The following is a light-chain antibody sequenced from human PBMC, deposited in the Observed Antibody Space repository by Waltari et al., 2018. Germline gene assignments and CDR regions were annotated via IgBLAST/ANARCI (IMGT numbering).Light chain of an antibody. CDR3: QRYDTLPKFT. CDR2: DAS. Sequence: DIQMTQSPSSLSASVGDRVPITCQASQDRRYYLNWYQQQPGEAPTVLIYDASMCETAGPSRFSGSLSRTNFNLTISSLQPEDVASYYGQRYDTLPKFTFGQGTNLEIK. CDR1: QDRRYY. V-gene: IGKV1-33*01. J-gene: IGKJ2*01.